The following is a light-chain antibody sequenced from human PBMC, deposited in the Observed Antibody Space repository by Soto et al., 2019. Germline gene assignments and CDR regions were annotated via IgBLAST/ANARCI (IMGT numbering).Light chain of an antibody. V-gene: IGKV3-11*01. CDR1: ENLRTF. CDR3: QQRSICHLT. CDR2: DAS. J-gene: IGKJ4*01. Sequence: EIVLTQSPATLSLSPGERATLSCRATENLRTFLAWYQQKAGQAPRLLIYDASNRATGIPDRFSGSECGTDFTLTISNLEPEDSAFYYCQQRSICHLTFGGGTKVDIK.